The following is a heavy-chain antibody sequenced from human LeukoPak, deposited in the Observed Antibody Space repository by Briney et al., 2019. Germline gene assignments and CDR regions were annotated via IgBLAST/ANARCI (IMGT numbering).Heavy chain of an antibody. CDR3: ARKLRIYYYYMDV. Sequence: SETLSLTCAVYGGSFSGYYWSWIRQPPGKGLEWIGEINHSGSTNYNPSLKSRVTISVDTSKSQFSLKLSSVTAADTAVYYCARKLRIYYYYMDVWGKGTTVTVSS. CDR2: INHSGST. J-gene: IGHJ6*03. D-gene: IGHD3-3*01. CDR1: GGSFSGYY. V-gene: IGHV4-34*01.